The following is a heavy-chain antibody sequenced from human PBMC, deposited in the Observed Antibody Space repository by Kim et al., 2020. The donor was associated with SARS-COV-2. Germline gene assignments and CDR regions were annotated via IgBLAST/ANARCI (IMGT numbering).Heavy chain of an antibody. CDR1: GYTFTGYY. CDR3: AREVLRFLEWPRGPDY. Sequence: ASVKVSCKASGYTFTGYYMHWVRQAPGQGLEWMGWINPNSGGTNYAQKFQGRVTITRDTSISTAYMELSRLRSDDTAVYYCAREVLRFLEWPRGPDYWGQGTLVTVSS. CDR2: INPNSGGT. D-gene: IGHD3-3*01. J-gene: IGHJ4*02. V-gene: IGHV1-2*02.